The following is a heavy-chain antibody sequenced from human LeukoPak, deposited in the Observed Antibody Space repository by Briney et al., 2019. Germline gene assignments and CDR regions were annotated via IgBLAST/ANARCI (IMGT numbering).Heavy chain of an antibody. CDR1: GGSISSSSYY. D-gene: IGHD5-18*01. J-gene: IGHJ4*02. Sequence: SETLSLTCTVSGGSISSSSYYWGWIRQPPGKGLEWIGSIYYSGSTYYNPSLKSRVTISVDTSKNQFSLKLSSVTAADTAVYYCARVRGYSYGPFDYWGQGTPVTVSS. CDR2: IYYSGST. CDR3: ARVRGYSYGPFDY. V-gene: IGHV4-39*07.